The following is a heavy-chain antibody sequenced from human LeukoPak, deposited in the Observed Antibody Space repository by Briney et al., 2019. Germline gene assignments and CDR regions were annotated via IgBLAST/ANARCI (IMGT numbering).Heavy chain of an antibody. CDR3: ATRSSWWFDP. J-gene: IGHJ5*02. D-gene: IGHD2-2*01. CDR1: GYSISSGYY. Sequence: SETLSLTCTVSGYSISSGYYWGWIRQPPGKGLEWIGEINHSGSTNYNPSLKSRVTISVDTSKNQFSLKLSSVTAADTAVYYCATRSSWWFDPWGQGTLVTVSS. V-gene: IGHV4-38-2*02. CDR2: INHSGST.